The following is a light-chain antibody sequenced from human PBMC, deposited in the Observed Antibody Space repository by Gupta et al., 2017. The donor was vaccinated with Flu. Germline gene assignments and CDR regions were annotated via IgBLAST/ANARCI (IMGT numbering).Light chain of an antibody. Sequence: EIVLTQSPVTLSLSPGERATLSCRASQSVSSSYLAWYQQKPGQAPRLLIYGASSTATGLPDRFSGSGSGTDFTLTISILDPEDFAVYYCQQDGSSPGTFGQGTKVEIK. CDR2: GAS. V-gene: IGKV3-20*01. CDR1: QSVSSSY. J-gene: IGKJ1*01. CDR3: QQDGSSPGT.